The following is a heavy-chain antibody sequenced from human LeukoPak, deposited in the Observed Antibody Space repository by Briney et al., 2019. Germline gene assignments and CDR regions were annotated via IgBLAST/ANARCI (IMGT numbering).Heavy chain of an antibody. CDR2: ISGSGYST. J-gene: IGHJ4*02. D-gene: IGHD3-22*01. CDR1: GFTFSSYA. Sequence: PGGSLRLSCAASGFTFSSYAMSWVRQAPGKGLEWVSIISGSGYSTYYADSVKGRFTISRDNSKNTLFLQMNSLRAEDTAVYYCTRDLSYDTYWGQGTLVTVSS. V-gene: IGHV3-23*01. CDR3: TRDLSYDTY.